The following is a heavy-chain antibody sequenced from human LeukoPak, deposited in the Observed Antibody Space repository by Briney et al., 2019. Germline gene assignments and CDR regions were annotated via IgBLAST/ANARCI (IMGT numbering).Heavy chain of an antibody. V-gene: IGHV3-15*01. CDR3: TTAVAGTFGHFDY. J-gene: IGHJ4*02. CDR1: GFAFSNFA. CDR2: IKSKTDGGTT. Sequence: GGSLRLSCAASGFAFSNFAMSWVRQAPGKGLEWVGRIKSKTDGGTTDYAAPVKGRFTISRDDSKNTLYLQMNSLKTEDTAVYYCTTAVAGTFGHFDYWGQGALVTVSS. D-gene: IGHD6-19*01.